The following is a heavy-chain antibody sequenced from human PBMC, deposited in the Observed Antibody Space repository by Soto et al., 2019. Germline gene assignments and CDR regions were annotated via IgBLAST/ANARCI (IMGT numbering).Heavy chain of an antibody. J-gene: IGHJ4*02. V-gene: IGHV1-24*01. CDR2: FDPEDGET. CDR1: GGTFSSYA. CDR3: ATGRRTVAGPDY. D-gene: IGHD6-19*01. Sequence: ASVKVSCNASGGTFSSYAISCVRQAPGKGLEWMGGFDPEDGETIYAQKFQGRVTMTEDTSTDTAYMELSSLRSEDTAVYYCATGRRTVAGPDYWGQGTLVTVSS.